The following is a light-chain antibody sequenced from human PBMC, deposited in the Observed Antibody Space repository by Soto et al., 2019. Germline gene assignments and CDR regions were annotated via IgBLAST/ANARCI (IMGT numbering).Light chain of an antibody. Sequence: EIVLRQSPGTLSLSPGERATLSCRASQSVSSTFVAWYQQKPGQAPRLLIYGASSRVIGIPDRFSGSGSGTDFALTISGLEPEDFAVYYCQHYGNSPLTFGGGTKVDIK. CDR3: QHYGNSPLT. CDR1: QSVSSTF. V-gene: IGKV3-20*01. CDR2: GAS. J-gene: IGKJ4*01.